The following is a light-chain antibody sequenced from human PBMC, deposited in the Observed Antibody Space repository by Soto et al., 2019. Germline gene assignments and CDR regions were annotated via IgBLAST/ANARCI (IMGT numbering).Light chain of an antibody. V-gene: IGKV1-17*01. CDR1: QGIRND. J-gene: IGKJ5*01. Sequence: DIQMTQSPSSLSASVGDRVNITCRASQGIRNDLAWYQQKPEKAPKRLIYDATSLQSGVPSRFSGSGSGTEFTPTISSLQPEDFATYYCLQHNNYPPITFGQGTRLEIK. CDR2: DAT. CDR3: LQHNNYPPIT.